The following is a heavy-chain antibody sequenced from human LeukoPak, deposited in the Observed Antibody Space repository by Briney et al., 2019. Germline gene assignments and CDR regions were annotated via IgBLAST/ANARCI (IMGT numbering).Heavy chain of an antibody. CDR2: IYYSGST. D-gene: IGHD6-19*01. Sequence: SETLSLTCTVSGGSISSYYWSWIRQPPGKGLEWIGYIYYSGSTNYNPSLKSRVTISVDTSKNQFSLKLSSVTAADTAVYYCARSSGWPNSYYYYYGMDVWGQGTTVTVSS. J-gene: IGHJ6*02. CDR3: ARSSGWPNSYYYYYGMDV. CDR1: GGSISSYY. V-gene: IGHV4-59*12.